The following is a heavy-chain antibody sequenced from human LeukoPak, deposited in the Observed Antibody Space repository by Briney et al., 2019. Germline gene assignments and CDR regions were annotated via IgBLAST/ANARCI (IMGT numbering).Heavy chain of an antibody. J-gene: IGHJ4*02. Sequence: SVKVSCKASGGTFSSYAISWVRQAPGQGLEWMGGIIPIFGTANYARKFQGRVTITADESTSTAYMELSSLRSEDTAVYYCARDAAPTIFGVVTLDYWGQGTLVTVSS. CDR2: IIPIFGTA. CDR3: ARDAAPTIFGVVTLDY. CDR1: GGTFSSYA. D-gene: IGHD3-3*01. V-gene: IGHV1-69*01.